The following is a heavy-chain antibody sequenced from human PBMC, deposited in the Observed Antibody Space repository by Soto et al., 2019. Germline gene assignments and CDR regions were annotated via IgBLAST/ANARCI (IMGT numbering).Heavy chain of an antibody. Sequence: QVQLQQWGAGLLKPSETLSLTCAVYGGSFSGYYWSWIRQPPGKGLEWIGEINHSGSTNYNPSFKSRVTISVDTSKNQFSLKLSSVTAADTAVYYCARGRLVFVFAYYYGMDVWGQGTTVTVSS. CDR2: INHSGST. D-gene: IGHD6-6*01. CDR1: GGSFSGYY. V-gene: IGHV4-34*01. CDR3: ARGRLVFVFAYYYGMDV. J-gene: IGHJ6*02.